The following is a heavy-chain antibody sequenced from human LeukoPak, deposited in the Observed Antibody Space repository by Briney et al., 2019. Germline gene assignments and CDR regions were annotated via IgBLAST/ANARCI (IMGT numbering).Heavy chain of an antibody. Sequence: PGGSLRLSCAASGFTFSSYSMNWVRQAPGKGLEWVSSISSSSSYIYYADSVKGRFTISRDNSKNTLYLQMNSLRAEDTAIYYCARVAPGVVPAAMWYYFDYWGQGTLVTVSS. J-gene: IGHJ4*02. V-gene: IGHV3-21*04. CDR3: ARVAPGVVPAAMWYYFDY. CDR1: GFTFSSYS. CDR2: ISSSSSYI. D-gene: IGHD2-2*01.